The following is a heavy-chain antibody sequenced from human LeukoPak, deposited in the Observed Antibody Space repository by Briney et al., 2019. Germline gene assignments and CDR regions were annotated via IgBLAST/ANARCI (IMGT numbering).Heavy chain of an antibody. V-gene: IGHV4-38-2*02. Sequence: SETLSLTCTVSGYSISSGYYWGWIRPPPGKGLEWIGSIYHSGSTYYNPSLKSRVTISVDTSKNQFSLKLSSVTAADTAVYYCARESSSRGEYDYYYYYYMDVWGKGTTVTVSS. CDR2: IYHSGST. CDR1: GYSISSGYY. J-gene: IGHJ6*03. CDR3: ARESSSRGEYDYYYYYYMDV. D-gene: IGHD6-13*01.